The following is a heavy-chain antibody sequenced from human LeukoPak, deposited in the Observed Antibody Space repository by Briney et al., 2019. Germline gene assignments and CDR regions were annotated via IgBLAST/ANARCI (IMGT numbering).Heavy chain of an antibody. CDR2: ISSSSSHI. D-gene: IGHD3-10*01. J-gene: IGHJ4*02. CDR1: GFTFSSYS. CDR3: ASFGIKGRGVIRTPQYYFDY. V-gene: IGHV3-21*01. Sequence: PGGSLRLSCAASGFTFSSYSMNWVRQAPGKGLEWVSSISSSSSHIYYADSVKGRFTISRDNAKNSLYLQMNSLRAEDTAVYYCASFGIKGRGVIRTPQYYFDYWGQGTLVTVSS.